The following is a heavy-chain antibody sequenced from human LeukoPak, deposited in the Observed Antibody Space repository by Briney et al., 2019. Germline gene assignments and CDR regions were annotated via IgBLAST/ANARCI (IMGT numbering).Heavy chain of an antibody. V-gene: IGHV1-69*13. CDR2: IIPIFGTA. J-gene: IGHJ3*02. Sequence: ASVKVSCKASGYTFTSYAISWVRQAPGQGLEWMGGIIPIFGTANYAQKFQGRVTITADESTSTAYMELSSLRSEDTAVYYCARDFDSSSGAFDIWGQGTMVTVSS. D-gene: IGHD6-6*01. CDR3: ARDFDSSSGAFDI. CDR1: GYTFTSYA.